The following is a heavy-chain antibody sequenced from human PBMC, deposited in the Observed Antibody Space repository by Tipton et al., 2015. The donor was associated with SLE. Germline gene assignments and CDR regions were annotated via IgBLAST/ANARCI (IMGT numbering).Heavy chain of an antibody. V-gene: IGHV4-39*07. CDR2: IYYSGST. D-gene: IGHD3-16*01. J-gene: IGHJ4*02. Sequence: TLSLTCTVSGGSISSSSYYWGWIRQPPGKGLEWIGSIYYSGSTYYNPSLKRRVTISVDTSKNQFSLKLSSVTAADTAVYYCAWGPLPFDYWGQGTLVTVSS. CDR3: AWGPLPFDY. CDR1: GGSISSSSYY.